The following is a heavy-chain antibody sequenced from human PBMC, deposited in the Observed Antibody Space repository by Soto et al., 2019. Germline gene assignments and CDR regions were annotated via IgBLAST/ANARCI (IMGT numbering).Heavy chain of an antibody. CDR3: ARHGDIVVVPAAPWYGMDV. J-gene: IGHJ6*02. Sequence: SETLSLTCTVSGGSISSSSYYWGWIRQPPGKGLEWIGSIYYSGSTYYNPSLKSRVTISVDTSKNQFSLKLSSVTAADTAVYYCARHGDIVVVPAAPWYGMDVWGQGTTVTVSS. V-gene: IGHV4-39*01. D-gene: IGHD2-2*01. CDR2: IYYSGST. CDR1: GGSISSSSYY.